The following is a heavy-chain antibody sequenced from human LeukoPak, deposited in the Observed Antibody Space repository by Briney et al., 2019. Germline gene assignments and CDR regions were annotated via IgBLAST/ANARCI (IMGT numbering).Heavy chain of an antibody. V-gene: IGHV4-31*03. J-gene: IGHJ4*02. CDR1: GGSISSGGYY. CDR2: IYYSGST. D-gene: IGHD3-10*01. CDR3: ARDIGTMVRGVIGLGFDY. Sequence: SQTLSLTRTVSGGSISSGGYYWSWIRQHPGKGLEWIGYIYYSGSTYYNPSLKSRVTISVDTSKNQFSLKLSSVTAADTAVYYCARDIGTMVRGVIGLGFDYWGQGTLVTVSS.